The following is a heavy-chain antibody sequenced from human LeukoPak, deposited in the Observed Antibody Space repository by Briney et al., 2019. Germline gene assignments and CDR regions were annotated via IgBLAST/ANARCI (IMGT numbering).Heavy chain of an antibody. D-gene: IGHD2-2*01. CDR1: GGSFSGYY. CDR3: ARDFGWGYCSSTSCYDAFDI. Sequence: SETLSLTCAVYGGSFSGYYWSWIRQPPGKGLEWIGEINHSGSTNYNPSLKSRVTISVDTSKNQFSLKLSSVTAADTAVYYCARDFGWGYCSSTSCYDAFDIWGQGTMVTVSS. CDR2: INHSGST. V-gene: IGHV4-34*01. J-gene: IGHJ3*02.